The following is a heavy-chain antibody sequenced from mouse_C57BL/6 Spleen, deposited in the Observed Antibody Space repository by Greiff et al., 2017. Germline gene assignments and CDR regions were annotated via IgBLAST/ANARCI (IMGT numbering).Heavy chain of an antibody. CDR3: ARSGDYYGSSPYYFDY. V-gene: IGHV1-69*01. Sequence: QVQLKQPGAELVMPGASVKLSCKASGYTFTSYWMHWVKQRPGQGLEWIGEIDPSDSYTNYNQKFKGKSTLTVDKSSSTAYMQLSSLTSEDSAVYYCARSGDYYGSSPYYFDYWGQGTTLTVSS. CDR1: GYTFTSYW. J-gene: IGHJ2*01. CDR2: IDPSDSYT. D-gene: IGHD1-1*01.